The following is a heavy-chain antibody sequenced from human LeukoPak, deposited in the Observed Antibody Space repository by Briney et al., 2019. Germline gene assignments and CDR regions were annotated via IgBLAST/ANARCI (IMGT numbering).Heavy chain of an antibody. Sequence: GGSLRLSCAVSGFTFSTYWMNWVRQAPGKGLEWVANIKQDGSEKYYVDSVKGRFTISRDNAKNSLYLQMNSLRAEDTAVYYCARGRTLHRNYYYYYGMDVWGQGTTVTVSS. D-gene: IGHD1-14*01. J-gene: IGHJ6*02. V-gene: IGHV3-7*01. CDR3: ARGRTLHRNYYYYYGMDV. CDR1: GFTFSTYW. CDR2: IKQDGSEK.